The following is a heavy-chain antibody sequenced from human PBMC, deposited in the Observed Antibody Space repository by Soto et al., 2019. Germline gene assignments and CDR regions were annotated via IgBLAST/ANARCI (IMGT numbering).Heavy chain of an antibody. Sequence: ASETLSLTCTVSGGSISSGDYYWSWIRQPPGKRLEWIGYIYHSGSPYYSPSLRGRATISVDTSNNQFSLRLRSVTAADTAVYYCATLPPRIVVSLLPIPTWGQGILVTVSS. CDR3: ATLPPRIVVSLLPIPT. D-gene: IGHD2-21*01. CDR1: GGSISSGDYY. V-gene: IGHV4-30-4*01. CDR2: IYHSGSP. J-gene: IGHJ5*02.